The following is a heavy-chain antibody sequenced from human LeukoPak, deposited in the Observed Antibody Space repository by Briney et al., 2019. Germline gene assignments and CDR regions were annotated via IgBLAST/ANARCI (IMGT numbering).Heavy chain of an antibody. J-gene: IGHJ5*02. Sequence: ASVKLSFKAAGYTFTSYGISWVQQAPGQGLEWMGWISAYNGNTNYAQKLQGRVTMTTDTSTSTAYMEMRSLRSDDTAVYYCARGGEYYDYVWGSYRQTNWFDPWGQGTLVTVSS. CDR2: ISAYNGNT. CDR3: ARGGEYYDYVWGSYRQTNWFDP. V-gene: IGHV1-18*01. CDR1: GYTFTSYG. D-gene: IGHD3-16*02.